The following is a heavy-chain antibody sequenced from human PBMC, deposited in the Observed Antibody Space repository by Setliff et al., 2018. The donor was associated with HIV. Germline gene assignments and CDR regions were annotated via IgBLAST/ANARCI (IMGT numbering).Heavy chain of an antibody. CDR3: ARAQDNYYDSSGYSFDF. V-gene: IGHV3-23*01. D-gene: IGHD3-22*01. CDR1: GFTFSSYA. CDR2: ISSSAGST. Sequence: QTGGSLRLSCAASGFTFSSYAMSWVRQTPGKGLEWVSFISSSAGSTYYSDSVKGRFTISRDNSKNMLYLQMNSLRAEDTAVYYCARAQDNYYDSSGYSFDFWGQGSLVTVSS. J-gene: IGHJ4*02.